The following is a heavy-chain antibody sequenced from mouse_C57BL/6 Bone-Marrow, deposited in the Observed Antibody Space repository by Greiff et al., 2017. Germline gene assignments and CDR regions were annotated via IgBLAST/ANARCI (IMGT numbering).Heavy chain of an antibody. CDR3: ARKAYYAWFAY. CDR2: ISSGSSTI. CDR1: GFTFSDYG. J-gene: IGHJ3*01. V-gene: IGHV5-17*01. D-gene: IGHD1-1*01. Sequence: EVKLVESGGGLVKPGGSLKLSCAASGFTFSDYGMHWVRQAPEKGLEWVAYISSGSSTIYYADTVKGRFTISRDNAKNTLFLQMTSLRSEDTAMYYCARKAYYAWFAYWGQGTLVTVSA.